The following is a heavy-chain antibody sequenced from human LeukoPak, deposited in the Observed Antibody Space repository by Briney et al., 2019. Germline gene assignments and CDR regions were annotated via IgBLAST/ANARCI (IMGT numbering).Heavy chain of an antibody. J-gene: IGHJ5*02. D-gene: IGHD2-15*01. CDR3: ARVGYCSGGSCYSSGWFDP. CDR2: IYYSGST. CDR1: GGSISSDY. V-gene: IGHV4-59*08. Sequence: SSETLSLTCTVSGGSISSDYWSWIRQPPGKGLEWIGHIYYSGSTNYNPSLKSRVTISVDTSKNQFSLKLNSVTAADTAVHYCARVGYCSGGSCYSSGWFDPWGQGTLVTVSS.